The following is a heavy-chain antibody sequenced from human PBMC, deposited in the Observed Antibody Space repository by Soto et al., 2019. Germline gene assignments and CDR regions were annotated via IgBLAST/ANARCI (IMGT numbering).Heavy chain of an antibody. CDR2: INSSGGST. CDR3: ASHSSSSLYGMDV. Sequence: GASVKVSCKASGYTFTSYYMHWVRQAPGQGLEWMGIINSSGGSTSYAQKFQGRVTMTRDTSTSTVYMELSSLRSEDTAVYYCASHSSSSLYGMDVWGQGTTVTVSS. CDR1: GYTFTSYY. J-gene: IGHJ6*02. V-gene: IGHV1-46*01. D-gene: IGHD6-6*01.